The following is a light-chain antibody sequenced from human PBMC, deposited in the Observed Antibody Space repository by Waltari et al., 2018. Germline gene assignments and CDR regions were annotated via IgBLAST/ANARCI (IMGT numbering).Light chain of an antibody. Sequence: QSVVTQPPSASGTPGQRVTISCSGSSSTIGSNFVSWYQQLPGATPKVLIFRNDRRPAGVPDRFSGSKSGTSASLDISGLRSEDEANYYCATWDGSLSAVVFGGGTKLTVL. V-gene: IGLV1-47*01. CDR1: SSTIGSNF. CDR3: ATWDGSLSAVV. J-gene: IGLJ2*01. CDR2: RND.